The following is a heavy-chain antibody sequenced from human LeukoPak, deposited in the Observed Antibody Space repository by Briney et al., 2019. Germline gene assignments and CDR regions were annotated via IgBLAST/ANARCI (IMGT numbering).Heavy chain of an antibody. CDR3: ATELRSGYFDY. CDR1: GYTLSELS. V-gene: IGHV1-24*01. D-gene: IGHD3-22*01. CDR2: FDPEDDER. J-gene: IGHJ4*02. Sequence: ASVKVSCKVSGYTLSELSMHWVRQSPGKGLEWMGGFDPEDDERVYAQKFQGRVTMTEDTSTDTAYMELSSLRSEDTAIYYCATELRSGYFDYWGQGTLVTVSS.